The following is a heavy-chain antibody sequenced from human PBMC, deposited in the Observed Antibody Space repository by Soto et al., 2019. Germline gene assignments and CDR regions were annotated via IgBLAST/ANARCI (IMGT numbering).Heavy chain of an antibody. J-gene: IGHJ6*02. Sequence: GGSLRLSCAASGFTFSSYAMSWVRQAPGKGLEWVSAISGSGGSTYYADSVKGRFTISRDNSKNTLYLQMNSLRAEDTAVYYCAKVLRVTPATVTTSDYYGMDVWGQGTTVTVSS. V-gene: IGHV3-23*01. D-gene: IGHD4-17*01. CDR3: AKVLRVTPATVTTSDYYGMDV. CDR1: GFTFSSYA. CDR2: ISGSGGST.